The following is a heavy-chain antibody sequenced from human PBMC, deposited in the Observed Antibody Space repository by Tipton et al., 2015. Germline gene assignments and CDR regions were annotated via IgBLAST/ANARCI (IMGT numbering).Heavy chain of an antibody. D-gene: IGHD2-2*01. CDR3: AKGGPLHCSSTSCPWDY. Sequence: SLRLSCAASGFTFSSYAMSWVRQAPGKGLEWVSAISGSGGSTYYADSVKGRFTISRDNSKNTLYLQMNSLRAEDTAVYYCAKGGPLHCSSTSCPWDYWGQGTLVTVSS. CDR2: ISGSGGST. V-gene: IGHV3-23*01. CDR1: GFTFSSYA. J-gene: IGHJ4*02.